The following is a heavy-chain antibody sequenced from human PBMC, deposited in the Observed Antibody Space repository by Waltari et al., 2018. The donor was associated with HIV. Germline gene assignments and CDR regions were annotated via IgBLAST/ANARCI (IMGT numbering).Heavy chain of an antibody. V-gene: IGHV3-48*01. CDR3: AREMATVYFDS. J-gene: IGHJ4*02. D-gene: IGHD4-4*01. CDR1: GFTFSSYS. Sequence: EVHLVESGGGLVQPGGSPRLSCAASGFTFSSYSMNWVRQAPGKGLELLSYINSSSNIIYYADSVKGRFTISRDNAKNSVYLQMNSLGAEDTAVYYCAREMATVYFDSWGPGILVTVSS. CDR2: INSSSNII.